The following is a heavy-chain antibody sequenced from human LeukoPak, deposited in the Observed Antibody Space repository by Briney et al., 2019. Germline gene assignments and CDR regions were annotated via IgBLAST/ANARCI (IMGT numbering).Heavy chain of an antibody. V-gene: IGHV3-30*04. Sequence: GRSLRLSCAASAFTFNSYTMHWVRQAPGKGLEWVALISYDGSDKYYADSVRGRFTVSRDNSKNTLYLQMNSLRAEDTAVYYCARCEAGYSTDPLQHWGQGTLVTVSS. CDR2: ISYDGSDK. CDR3: ARCEAGYSTDPLQH. CDR1: AFTFNSYT. J-gene: IGHJ1*01. D-gene: IGHD6-13*01.